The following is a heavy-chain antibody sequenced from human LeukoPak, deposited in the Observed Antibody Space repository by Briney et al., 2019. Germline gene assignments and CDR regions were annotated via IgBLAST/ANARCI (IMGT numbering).Heavy chain of an antibody. V-gene: IGHV4-4*02. Sequence: PSGTLSLTCAVSGGSISSSNWWSWVRQPPGKGLEWIGEIYHSGSTNYNPSLKSRVTISVDKSKNQFSLKLSSVTAADTAVYYCARVLGSYQLPTGLFDYWGQGTLVTVSS. CDR1: GGSISSSNW. J-gene: IGHJ4*02. D-gene: IGHD2-2*01. CDR3: ARVLGSYQLPTGLFDY. CDR2: IYHSGST.